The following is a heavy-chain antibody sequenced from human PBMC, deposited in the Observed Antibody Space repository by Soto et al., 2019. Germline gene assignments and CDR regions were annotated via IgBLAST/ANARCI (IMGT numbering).Heavy chain of an antibody. J-gene: IGHJ3*02. D-gene: IGHD6-13*01. V-gene: IGHV1-18*01. CDR2: ISAYNGNT. CDR1: GYTFTSYG. Sequence: QVQLVQSGAEVKKPGASVKVSCKASGYTFTSYGISWVRQAPGQGLEWMGWISAYNGNTNYAQKRQGRATMTTDPSTSTAYMELRSLRSDDTAVYYCASGGGYSSSWELAGDFDIWGQGTMVTVSS. CDR3: ASGGGYSSSWELAGDFDI.